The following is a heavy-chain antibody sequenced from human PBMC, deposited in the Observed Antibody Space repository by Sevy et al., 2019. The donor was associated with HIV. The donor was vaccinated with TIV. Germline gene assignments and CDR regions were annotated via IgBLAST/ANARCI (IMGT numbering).Heavy chain of an antibody. J-gene: IGHJ4*02. Sequence: GGSLRLSCAASGFTFSYYWMHWVRQAPGKGLVWVSRINSDGSSTNYPDSVKGRFTISRNKARNTLYLQMNSLRAEDTAVYYCARIGYYYDSGTYYYYFDYWGQGTLVTVSS. CDR3: ARIGYYYDSGTYYYYFDY. CDR2: INSDGSST. D-gene: IGHD3-22*01. V-gene: IGHV3-74*01. CDR1: GFTFSYYW.